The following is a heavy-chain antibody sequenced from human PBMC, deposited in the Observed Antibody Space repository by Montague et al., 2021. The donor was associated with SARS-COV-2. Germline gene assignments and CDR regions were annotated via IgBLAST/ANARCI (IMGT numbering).Heavy chain of an antibody. Sequence: SETLSLTCTVSGGSITVSRYDWGWIRQPPGKGLEWIGSVHYTGTTSYNESLKGRLTISVDTSGNQFSLRMTSVTASDTAVYYCARHRANAGSFDIWGHGTLVTVSP. J-gene: IGHJ3*02. CDR3: ARHRANAGSFDI. V-gene: IGHV4-39*01. D-gene: IGHD1-1*01. CDR1: GGSITVSRYD. CDR2: VHYTGTT.